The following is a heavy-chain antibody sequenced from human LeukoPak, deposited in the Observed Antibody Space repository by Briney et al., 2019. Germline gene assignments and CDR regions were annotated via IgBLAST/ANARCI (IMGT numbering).Heavy chain of an antibody. CDR3: AKISMGASPNFDY. CDR2: ISSSSSYI. V-gene: IGHV3-21*01. CDR1: GFTFSSYS. D-gene: IGHD1-26*01. J-gene: IGHJ4*02. Sequence: GGSLRLSCAASGFTFSSYSMNWVRQAPGKGLEWVSSISSSSSYIYYADSVKGRFTISRDNAKNSLYLQMNSLRAEDTAVYYCAKISMGASPNFDYWGQGTLVTVSS.